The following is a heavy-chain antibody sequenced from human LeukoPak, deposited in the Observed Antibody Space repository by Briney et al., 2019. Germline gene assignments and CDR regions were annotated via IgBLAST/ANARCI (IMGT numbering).Heavy chain of an antibody. CDR1: GFTFSNFA. J-gene: IGHJ4*02. Sequence: TGGSLRLSCTASGFTFSNFAMGWVRQAPGKGLEWLSNLSGNGGGTSYADSVKGRFTISRDNSKNTLYLQMNSLKAEDTAVYYCAKDSFPGVNWGQGTLVTVSS. CDR2: LSGNGGGT. CDR3: AKDSFPGVN. D-gene: IGHD2-8*01. V-gene: IGHV3-23*01.